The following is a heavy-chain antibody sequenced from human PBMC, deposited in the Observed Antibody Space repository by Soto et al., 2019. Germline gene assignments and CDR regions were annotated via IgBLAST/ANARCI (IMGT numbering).Heavy chain of an antibody. CDR1: GFTVSSNY. D-gene: IGHD6-13*01. Sequence: HPVGSLRLSCAASGFTVSSNYMSWVRQAPGKGLEWVSVIYSGGSTYYADSVKGRFTISRDNSKNTLYLQMNSLRAEDTAVYYCARRFSSNWSHDYWGQGTQVTVSS. V-gene: IGHV3-53*01. J-gene: IGHJ4*02. CDR2: IYSGGST. CDR3: ARRFSSNWSHDY.